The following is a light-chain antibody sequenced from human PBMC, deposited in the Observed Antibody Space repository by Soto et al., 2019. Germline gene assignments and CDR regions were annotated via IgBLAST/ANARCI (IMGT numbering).Light chain of an antibody. CDR2: GAS. Sequence: EAVLTQSPATLSVSPGERATLSCRASQSVATNLAWYQQRPGQPPRLLMFGASTRATGIPARFSGSGSEAEFTLTISSLPSEDFAVYYCQQYSVWPLTFGGGTK. CDR3: QQYSVWPLT. V-gene: IGKV3D-15*01. CDR1: QSVATN. J-gene: IGKJ4*01.